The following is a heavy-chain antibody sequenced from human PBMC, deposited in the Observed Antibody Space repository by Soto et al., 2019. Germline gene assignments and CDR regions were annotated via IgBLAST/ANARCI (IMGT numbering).Heavy chain of an antibody. CDR1: GFTFDNFA. Sequence: GGSLRLSCVASGFTFDNFAMAWVRQAPGKGLEWVSGVSGTAGGTYYADSVKGLFTISRDNSKNTLYLQMNSLRPEDSAVYYCAKEIVKYYYSSAGMYFDAWGRGTLVTVSS. D-gene: IGHD3-22*01. CDR2: VSGTAGGT. CDR3: AKEIVKYYYSSAGMYFDA. V-gene: IGHV3-23*01. J-gene: IGHJ4*02.